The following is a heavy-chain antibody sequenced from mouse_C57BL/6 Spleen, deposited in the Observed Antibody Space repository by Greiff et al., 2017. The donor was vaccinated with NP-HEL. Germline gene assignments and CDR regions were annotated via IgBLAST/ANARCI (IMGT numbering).Heavy chain of an antibody. CDR2: IDPSDSYT. V-gene: IGHV1-50*01. CDR3: ARSTYYSGAMDY. Sequence: QVQLQQSGAELVKPGASVKLSCKASGYTFTSYWMQWVKQRPGQGLEWIGEIDPSDSYTNYNQKFKGKATLTVDTSSSTAYMQLSSLTSEDSAVYYCARSTYYSGAMDYWGQGTSVTVSS. D-gene: IGHD2-10*01. CDR1: GYTFTSYW. J-gene: IGHJ4*01.